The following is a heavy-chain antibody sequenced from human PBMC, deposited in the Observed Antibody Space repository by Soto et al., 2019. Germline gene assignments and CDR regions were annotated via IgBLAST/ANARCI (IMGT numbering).Heavy chain of an antibody. CDR3: ARVYYDILTGYYKGDSPDYFDY. CDR1: GFTFSSYE. Sequence: PGGSLRLSCAASGFTFSSYEMNWVRQAPGKGLEWVSYISSSGSTIYYADSVKGRFTISRDNAKNSLYLQMNSLRAEDTAVYYCARVYYDILTGYYKGDSPDYFDYWGQGTLVTVSS. CDR2: ISSSGSTI. J-gene: IGHJ4*02. V-gene: IGHV3-48*03. D-gene: IGHD3-9*01.